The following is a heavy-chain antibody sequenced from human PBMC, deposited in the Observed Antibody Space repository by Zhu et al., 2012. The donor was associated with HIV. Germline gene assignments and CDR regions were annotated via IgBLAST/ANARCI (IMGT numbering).Heavy chain of an antibody. V-gene: IGHV3-73*02. CDR2: IRSKANNYAT. CDR3: TRMSPRGYYYYYAMDV. CDR1: GFTFSGSA. J-gene: IGHJ6*02. Sequence: EVQLVESGGDLVQRGGPVKLSCVASGFTFSGSAIHWVRQASGKGLEWVGHIRSKANNYATAYAASVKGRFSISRDDSKNMAFLQMNSLKTEDTAVYYCTRMSPRGYYYYYAMDVWGQGTTVTVSS.